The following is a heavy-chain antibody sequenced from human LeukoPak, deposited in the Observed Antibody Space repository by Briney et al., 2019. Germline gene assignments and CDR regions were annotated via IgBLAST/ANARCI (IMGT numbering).Heavy chain of an antibody. D-gene: IGHD6-13*01. J-gene: IGHJ6*02. CDR2: ISYDGSNK. V-gene: IGHV3-30-3*01. Sequence: SGGSLRLSCAASGFTVSSNYMSWVRQTPGKGLEWVAVISYDGSNKYYADSVKGRFTISRDNSKNTLYLQMNSLRAEDTAVYYCARDLQQLAYYYYYGMDVWGQGTTVTVSS. CDR1: GFTVSSNY. CDR3: ARDLQQLAYYYYYGMDV.